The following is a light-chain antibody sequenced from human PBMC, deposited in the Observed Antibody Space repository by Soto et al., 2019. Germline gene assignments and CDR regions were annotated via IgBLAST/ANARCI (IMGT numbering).Light chain of an antibody. CDR3: QQRSDWPPA. Sequence: EIVLTQSPATLSLSPGERATISCRASQSVLSYLAWYQQKPGKAPRLLIYDVSNKATGIPARFSGSGSGTDFTLTISSLEPEDFAVYYCQQRSDWPPAFGGGTKVEIK. V-gene: IGKV3-11*01. CDR1: QSVLSY. CDR2: DVS. J-gene: IGKJ4*01.